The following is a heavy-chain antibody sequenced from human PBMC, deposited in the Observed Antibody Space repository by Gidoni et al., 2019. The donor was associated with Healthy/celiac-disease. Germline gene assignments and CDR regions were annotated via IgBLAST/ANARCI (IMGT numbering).Heavy chain of an antibody. V-gene: IGHV3-23*01. CDR3: AKVVARYYDYVWGSYRPNQPFDY. Sequence: EVQLLESGGGLVQPGGSLRLSCAASGFTFSSYAMSWVRQAPGKGLEWVSAISGSGGSTYYADSVKGRFTISRDNSKNTLYLQMNSLRAEDTAVYYCAKVVARYYDYVWGSYRPNQPFDYWGQGTLGHRLL. CDR2: ISGSGGST. D-gene: IGHD3-16*02. CDR1: GFTFSSYA. J-gene: IGHJ4*02.